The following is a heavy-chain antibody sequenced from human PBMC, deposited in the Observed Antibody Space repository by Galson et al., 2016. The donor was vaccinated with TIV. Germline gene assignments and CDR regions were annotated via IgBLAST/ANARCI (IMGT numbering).Heavy chain of an antibody. D-gene: IGHD3-22*01. J-gene: IGHJ4*01. CDR1: GGTFSNYG. V-gene: IGHV1-3*01. Sequence: SVKVSCKASGGTFSNYGLSWVRQAPGQRLEWMAWVNVGTGDTRYSQKFQGAVTVTRDTSASTAYMELSSLTSEDTAVYYCARSDAVSGYYYHFDYWGHGTLVTVSS. CDR2: VNVGTGDT. CDR3: ARSDAVSGYYYHFDY.